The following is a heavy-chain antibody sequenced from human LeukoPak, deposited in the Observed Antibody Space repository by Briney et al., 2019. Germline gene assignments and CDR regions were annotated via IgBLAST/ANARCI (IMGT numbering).Heavy chain of an antibody. CDR3: TSSCSD. J-gene: IGHJ4*02. D-gene: IGHD6-19*01. CDR1: GFIFTNAC. V-gene: IGHV3-15*01. Sequence: GGSLRLSCAASGFIFTNACMNWVRQAPGKGLEWVGRIKSKTDDGTTDYAAPVKGRFTVSRDDSKKMLYLQMNSLKTDDTGVYYCTSSCSDWGQGTLVTVSS. CDR2: IKSKTDDGTT.